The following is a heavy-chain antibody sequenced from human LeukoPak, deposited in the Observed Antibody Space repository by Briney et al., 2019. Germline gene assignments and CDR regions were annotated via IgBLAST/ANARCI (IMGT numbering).Heavy chain of an antibody. CDR3: ARVTGYVIEDNFDY. J-gene: IGHJ4*02. V-gene: IGHV4-59*01. CDR1: GGSISSYY. CDR2: IYYSGST. Sequence: SETLSLTCTVSGGSISSYYWSWIRQPPGKGLEWIGFIYYSGSTNYNPSLKSRVTISLDTSKKQFSLKLRSVTAADTAVYYCARVTGYVIEDNFDYWGQGTLVTVSS. D-gene: IGHD2-15*01.